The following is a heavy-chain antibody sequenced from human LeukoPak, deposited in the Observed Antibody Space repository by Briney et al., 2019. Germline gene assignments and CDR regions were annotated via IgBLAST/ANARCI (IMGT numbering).Heavy chain of an antibody. CDR2: IFANGDIT. J-gene: IGHJ6*02. V-gene: IGHV3-64D*09. CDR3: VKSPSDGLDV. Sequence: GGSLRLSCSASGFTFSTYPMHWVRQAPGKGLEYVSTIFANGDITSYAASVRGRFTTSRDNSKNTVYLQMSSLRPEDTAVYYCVKSPSDGLDVWGQGATVTVSS. CDR1: GFTFSTYP.